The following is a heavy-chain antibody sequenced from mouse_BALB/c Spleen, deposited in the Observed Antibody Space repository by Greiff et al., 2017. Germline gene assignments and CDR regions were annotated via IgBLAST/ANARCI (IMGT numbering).Heavy chain of an antibody. Sequence: EVQLQQSGAELVRPGALVKLSCKASGFNIKDYYMHWVKQRPEQGLEWIGWIDPENGNTIYDPKFQGKASITADTSSNTAYLQLSSLTSEDTAVYYCARGVFFAYWGQGTLVTVSA. CDR1: GFNIKDYY. V-gene: IGHV14-1*02. CDR2: IDPENGNT. J-gene: IGHJ3*01. CDR3: ARGVFFAY.